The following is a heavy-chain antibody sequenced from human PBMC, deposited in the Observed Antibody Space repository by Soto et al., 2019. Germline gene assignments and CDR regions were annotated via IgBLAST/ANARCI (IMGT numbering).Heavy chain of an antibody. J-gene: IGHJ4*02. CDR2: ISAYNGNT. Sequence: ETSVNDSCKAAVYTFTIYCISWVRQAPGQGLEWMGWISAYNGNTNYAQKLQGRVTMTTDTSTSTAYMELRSLRSDDTAVYYCARVRYYYDSSGYRRGPDYLGQGTLVTVSS. CDR3: ARVRYYYDSSGYRRGPDY. V-gene: IGHV1-18*04. D-gene: IGHD3-22*01. CDR1: VYTFTIYC.